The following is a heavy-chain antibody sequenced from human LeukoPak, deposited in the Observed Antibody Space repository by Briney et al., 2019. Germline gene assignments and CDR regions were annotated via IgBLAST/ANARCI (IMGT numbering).Heavy chain of an antibody. Sequence: ASVKVSCKASGYTFTRYYMNWVRQAPGQGLEWMGIINPSGGSTNYAQEFQGRVTMTRDTSTSTIYMEVSSLRSEDTAVYYCATSFRAVNWFDPWGQATLVTVS. CDR3: ATSFRAVNWFDP. CDR2: INPSGGST. D-gene: IGHD3-10*01. J-gene: IGHJ5*02. V-gene: IGHV1-46*01. CDR1: GYTFTRYY.